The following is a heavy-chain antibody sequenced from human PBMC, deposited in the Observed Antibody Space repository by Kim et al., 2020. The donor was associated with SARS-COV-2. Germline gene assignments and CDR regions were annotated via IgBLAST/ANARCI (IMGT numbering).Heavy chain of an antibody. J-gene: IGHJ6*02. CDR2: ISSSSNYI. V-gene: IGHV3-21*01. D-gene: IGHD3-22*01. Sequence: GGSLRLSCAASGFTFSSYSMNWVSQAPGKGLEWVSSISSSSNYIYYVDSVKGRFTISRDNAQNSLYLQMNSLRAEDTAVYYCARDRNSDDTAGYYYYGMDVWGQGTTVTVSS. CDR1: GFTFSSYS. CDR3: ARDRNSDDTAGYYYYGMDV.